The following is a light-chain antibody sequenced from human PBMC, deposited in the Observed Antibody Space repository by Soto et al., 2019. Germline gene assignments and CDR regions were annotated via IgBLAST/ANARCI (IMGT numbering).Light chain of an antibody. CDR1: SSDVGGYNY. V-gene: IGLV2-14*01. J-gene: IGLJ1*01. Sequence: QSVLTLPASVSGSPGQSITISCTGTSSDVGGYNYVSWYQQHPGKAPKLMIYDVSNRPSGVSNRFSGSKSGNTASLTISGLQAEDEADYYCSSYTSSSTGVFGTGTKVTVL. CDR2: DVS. CDR3: SSYTSSSTGV.